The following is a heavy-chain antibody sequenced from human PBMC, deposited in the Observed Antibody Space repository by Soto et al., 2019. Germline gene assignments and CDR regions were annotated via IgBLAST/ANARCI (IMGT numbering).Heavy chain of an antibody. V-gene: IGHV4-34*01. CDR3: ARGYLYYYMVRGVIRKYNWFDP. D-gene: IGHD3-10*01. CDR2: INHSGST. J-gene: IGHJ5*02. Sequence: PSETLSLTCAVYGGSFSGYYWSWIRQPPGKGLEWIGEINHSGSTNYNPSLKSRVTISVGTSKNQFALKLSSVTAADTAVYYCARGYLYYYMVRGVIRKYNWFDPRGQGNQVTVSS. CDR1: GGSFSGYY.